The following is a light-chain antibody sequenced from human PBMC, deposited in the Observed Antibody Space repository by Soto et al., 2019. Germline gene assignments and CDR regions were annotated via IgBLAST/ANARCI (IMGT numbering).Light chain of an antibody. CDR3: ASYAGSRTYV. CDR1: SDIGNYNL. CDR2: EVT. Sequence: QSAVTQPASVSGSPGQSVTISCSGSDIGNYNLVSWYQHLPGRAPKLLIFEVTMRPSGISDRFSGSKSASTASLTISGLQAEDEGDYYCASYAGSRTYVFGSGTKLT. J-gene: IGLJ1*01. V-gene: IGLV2-23*02.